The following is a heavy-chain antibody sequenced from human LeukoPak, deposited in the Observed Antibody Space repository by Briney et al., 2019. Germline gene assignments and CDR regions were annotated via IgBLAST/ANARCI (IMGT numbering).Heavy chain of an antibody. CDR3: TTHSGTSNLRDYGMDV. CDR2: IRSKANSYAT. V-gene: IGHV3-73*01. CDR1: GFTFSGSA. D-gene: IGHD3-10*01. J-gene: IGHJ6*02. Sequence: PGGSLRLSCAASGFTFSGSAMHWVRQASGKGLEWVGRIRSKANSYATAYAASVKGRFTISRDDSKNTAYLQMNSLKTEDTAVYYCTTHSGTSNLRDYGMDVWGQGTTVTVSS.